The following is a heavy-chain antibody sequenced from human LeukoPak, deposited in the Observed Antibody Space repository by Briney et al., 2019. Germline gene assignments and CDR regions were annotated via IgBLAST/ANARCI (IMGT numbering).Heavy chain of an antibody. V-gene: IGHV3-23*01. CDR2: ISGSGGST. CDR1: GFTFSSYA. J-gene: IGHJ4*02. Sequence: GGSLRLSCAASGFTFSSYAMSWVRQAPGKGLEWVSAISGSGGSTYYAESVKGRFTISRDNSKNTLYLQMNSLGAEDTAVYYCAKDDHGGSGWRDYFDYWGQGTLVTVSS. CDR3: AKDDHGGSGWRDYFDY. D-gene: IGHD6-19*01.